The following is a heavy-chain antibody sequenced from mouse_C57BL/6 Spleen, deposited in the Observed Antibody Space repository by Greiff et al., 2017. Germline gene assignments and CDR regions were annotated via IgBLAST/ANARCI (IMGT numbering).Heavy chain of an antibody. CDR1: GFTFSDAW. V-gene: IGHV6-6*01. CDR3: TTMVTTSWYFDV. D-gene: IGHD2-2*01. J-gene: IGHJ1*03. Sequence: EVKVVESGGGLVQPGGSMKLSCAASGFTFSDAWMDWVRQSPEKGLEWVAEIRNKANNHATYYAESVKGRFTISRDDSKSSVYLQMNSLRAEDTGIYYCTTMVTTSWYFDVWGTGTTVTVSS. CDR2: IRNKANNHAT.